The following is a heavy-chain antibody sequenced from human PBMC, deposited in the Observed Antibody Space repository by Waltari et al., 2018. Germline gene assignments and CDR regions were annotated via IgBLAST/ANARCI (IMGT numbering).Heavy chain of an antibody. CDR2: VKPNSGGT. V-gene: IGHV1-2*04. Sequence: QVQLVQSEAEVRKPGASVKVSCQASGYNFIDYYVHWVRQAPGQGLEWRGWVKPNSGGTMYLRKFEGWVTFSTDTSVNTAYMEVTRLKSDDTATYFCARARAWGPKAFDVWGQGTRLTVSS. CDR3: ARARAWGPKAFDV. CDR1: GYNFIDYY. J-gene: IGHJ3*01. D-gene: IGHD7-27*01.